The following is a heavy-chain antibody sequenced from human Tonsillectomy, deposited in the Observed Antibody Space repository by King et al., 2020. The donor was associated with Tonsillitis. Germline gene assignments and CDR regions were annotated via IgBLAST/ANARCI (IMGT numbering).Heavy chain of an antibody. CDR1: GFTFSTYW. CDR2: IKQDGTEK. Sequence: VQLVESGGGLVQPGGSLRLSCAASGFTFSTYWMNWVRQAPGTGLEWVANIKQDGTEKYYVDSVKGRFSISRDNAKNSLYLQMNSLRAEDTAMYYCARGKYYYDSSGLLGYWGQGTLVTVSS. V-gene: IGHV3-7*01. D-gene: IGHD3-22*01. J-gene: IGHJ4*02. CDR3: ARGKYYYDSSGLLGY.